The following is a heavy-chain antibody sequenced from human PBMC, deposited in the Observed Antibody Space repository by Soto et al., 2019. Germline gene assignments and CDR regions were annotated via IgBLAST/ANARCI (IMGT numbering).Heavy chain of an antibody. CDR3: ARGDSTDCSNGVCSFFYNHDMDV. CDR1: GYSFTDYH. J-gene: IGHJ6*02. CDR2: INPESGGT. Sequence: ASVKVSCKASGYSFTDYHIHWVRQAPGQGLEWLGRINPESGGTSTAQKFQGWVTMTTDTSISTASMELTRLTSDDTAIYYCARGDSTDCSNGVCSFFYNHDMDVWGQGTTVTVSS. V-gene: IGHV1-2*04. D-gene: IGHD2-8*01.